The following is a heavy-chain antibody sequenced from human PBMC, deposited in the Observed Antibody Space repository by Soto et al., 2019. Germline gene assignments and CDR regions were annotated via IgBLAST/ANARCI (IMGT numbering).Heavy chain of an antibody. Sequence: PSETLSLTCAVYGGSFSGYYWSWIRQPPGKGLEWIGEINHSGSTNYNPSLKSRVTISVDTSKNQFSLKLSSVTAADTAVYYCARGFYDFWSGYYSSEKRPMDVWGQADVWGQGATVTVSS. V-gene: IGHV4-34*01. D-gene: IGHD3-3*01. CDR1: GGSFSGYY. J-gene: IGHJ6*02. CDR3: ARGFYDFWSGYYSSEKRPMDVWGQADV. CDR2: INHSGST.